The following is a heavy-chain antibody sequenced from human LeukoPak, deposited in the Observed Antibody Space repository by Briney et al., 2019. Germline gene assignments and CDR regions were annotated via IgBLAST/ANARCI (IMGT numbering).Heavy chain of an antibody. V-gene: IGHV1-18*01. CDR2: ISAYNGNT. CDR1: GYTFTSYG. CDR3: ARVDSSSSWYGAFDI. Sequence: ASVKVSCKASGYTFTSYGISWVRQAPGQGLEWMGWISAYNGNTNYAQKLQGRVTMTTDTSTSTAYMELRSLRSDDTAVYYCARVDSSSSWYGAFDIWGQGTMVTVSS. D-gene: IGHD6-13*01. J-gene: IGHJ3*02.